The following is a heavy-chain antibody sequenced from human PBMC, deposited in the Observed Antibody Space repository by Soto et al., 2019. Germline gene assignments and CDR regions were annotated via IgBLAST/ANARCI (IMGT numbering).Heavy chain of an antibody. CDR2: IIPIFGTA. CDR1: GGTFSSYA. D-gene: IGHD6-19*01. J-gene: IGHJ4*02. CDR3: AGGGRTNSSGWYGELALYFDY. Sequence: QVQLVQSGAEVKKPGSSVKVSCKASGGTFSSYAISWVRQAPGQGLEWMGGIIPIFGTANYAQKFQGRVTITADESTSTAYMELSSLRSEDTAVYYCAGGGRTNSSGWYGELALYFDYWGQGTLVTVTS. V-gene: IGHV1-69*01.